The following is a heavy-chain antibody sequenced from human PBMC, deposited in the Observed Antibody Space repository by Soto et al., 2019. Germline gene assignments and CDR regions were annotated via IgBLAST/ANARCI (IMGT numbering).Heavy chain of an antibody. CDR2: ISSSSSYI. V-gene: IGHV3-21*01. CDR3: ARAAAPGVRSHGFDY. Sequence: GGSLRLSCAASGFTFSSYSMNWVRQAPGKGLEWVSSISSSSSYIYYADSVKGRFTISRDNAKNSLYLQMNSLRAEDTAVYYCARAAAPGVRSHGFDYWGQGTLVTVSS. J-gene: IGHJ4*02. D-gene: IGHD3-10*02. CDR1: GFTFSSYS.